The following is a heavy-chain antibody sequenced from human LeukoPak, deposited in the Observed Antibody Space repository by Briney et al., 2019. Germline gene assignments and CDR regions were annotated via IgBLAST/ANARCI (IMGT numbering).Heavy chain of an antibody. V-gene: IGHV3-21*01. CDR1: GFTFSSYS. J-gene: IGHJ6*03. Sequence: GGSLRLSCAASGFTFSSYSMNWVRQAPGKGLEWVSSISSSSSYIYYADSVKGRFTISRDNAKNSLYLQMNSLRAEDTAVYYCARVADGWYGCYYYYMDVWGKGTTVTVSS. CDR3: ARVADGWYGCYYYYMDV. D-gene: IGHD6-19*01. CDR2: ISSSSSYI.